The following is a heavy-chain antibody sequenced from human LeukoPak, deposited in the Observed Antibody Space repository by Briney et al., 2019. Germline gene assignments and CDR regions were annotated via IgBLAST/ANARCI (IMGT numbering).Heavy chain of an antibody. J-gene: IGHJ4*02. CDR1: GSTFTSHY. D-gene: IGHD5-18*01. Sequence: ASVKVSCKASGSTFTSHYMHWVRQAPGQGLEWMGVIHPSGSSTNYAQKFQGRVTMTKGTSTSTVYIELNSLRSEDTAVYYCARMDMDIAMVTNYLDHWGQGTLVTVSS. CDR2: IHPSGSST. V-gene: IGHV1-46*01. CDR3: ARMDMDIAMVTNYLDH.